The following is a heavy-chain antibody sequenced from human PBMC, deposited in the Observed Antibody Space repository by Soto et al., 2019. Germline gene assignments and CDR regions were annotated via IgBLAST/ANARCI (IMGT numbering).Heavy chain of an antibody. CDR1: GYSFTSYW. Sequence: PGESLKISCKGSGYSFTSYWISWVSQMPGKGLEWMGRIDPSDSYTNYSPSFQGHVTISADKSISTAYLQWSSLKASDTAMYYCATHSIVVVTHLPSCLDDVGQETTVTVSS. D-gene: IGHD2-21*02. CDR3: ATHSIVVVTHLPSCLDD. V-gene: IGHV5-10-1*01. CDR2: IDPSDSYT. J-gene: IGHJ6*02.